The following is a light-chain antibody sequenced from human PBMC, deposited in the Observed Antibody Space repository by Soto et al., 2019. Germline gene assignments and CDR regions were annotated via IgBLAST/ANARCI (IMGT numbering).Light chain of an antibody. CDR3: QQYNSWPPIT. J-gene: IGKJ5*01. CDR2: SAS. V-gene: IGKV3-15*01. Sequence: EMVMTQSPATLSVSPGERATLSCRSSQSVRSSLAWYQQKPGQAPRLLIYSASTRAPGIPARFSGSGSETDFTLTISSLQSEDFAVYYCQQYNSWPPITFGQGTRLEIK. CDR1: QSVRSS.